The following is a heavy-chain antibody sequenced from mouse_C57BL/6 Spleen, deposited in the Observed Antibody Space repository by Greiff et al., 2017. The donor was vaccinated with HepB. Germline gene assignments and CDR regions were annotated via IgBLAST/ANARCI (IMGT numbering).Heavy chain of an antibody. CDR3: ARDGIYDGYYPLFAY. Sequence: EVQLQQSGPELVKPGASVKMSCKASGYTFTDYNMHWVKQSHGKSLEWIGYINPNNGGTSYNQKFKGKATLTVNKSSSTAYMELRSLTSEDSAVYYCARDGIYDGYYPLFAYWGQGTLVTVSA. CDR2: INPNNGGT. CDR1: GYTFTDYN. V-gene: IGHV1-22*01. J-gene: IGHJ3*01. D-gene: IGHD2-3*01.